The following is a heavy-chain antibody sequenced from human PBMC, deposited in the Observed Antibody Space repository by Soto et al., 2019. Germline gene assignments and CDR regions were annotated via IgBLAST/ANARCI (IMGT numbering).Heavy chain of an antibody. CDR1: GFIFSSYS. J-gene: IGHJ5*02. CDR3: ARGSVVRGVTSSYWFDP. V-gene: IGHV3-48*02. CDR2: ISSSSSTI. D-gene: IGHD3-10*01. Sequence: EVQLVESGGGLVQPGGSLRLSCAASGFIFSSYSMNWVRQAPGKGLEWVSYISSSSSTIYYADSVKGRFTISRDNAKNSLYLQMNCLRDGDTAVYYCARGSVVRGVTSSYWFDPWGQGTLVTVSS.